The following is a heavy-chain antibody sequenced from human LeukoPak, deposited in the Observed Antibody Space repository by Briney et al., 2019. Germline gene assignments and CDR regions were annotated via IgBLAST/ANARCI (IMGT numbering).Heavy chain of an antibody. J-gene: IGHJ4*02. CDR3: ARGGTPLSDY. CDR2: IKQDGSDK. Sequence: GGSLRLSCAASGFTFSTDWMSWVREAPGKGLEWVANIKQDGSDKYYVDSVKGRFTISKDNAKNSLYLQMNSLTAEDTAVYYCARGGTPLSDYWGQGTLVTVSS. V-gene: IGHV3-7*01. CDR1: GFTFSTDW. D-gene: IGHD1-7*01.